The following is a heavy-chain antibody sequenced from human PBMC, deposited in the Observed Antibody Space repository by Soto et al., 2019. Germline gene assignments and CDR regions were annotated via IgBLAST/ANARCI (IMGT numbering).Heavy chain of an antibody. CDR3: AGHFDYYGSGPPTGYYGMDV. J-gene: IGHJ6*02. Sequence: PVGSLRLSCAASGFTFSDYYMSWIRQAPGKGLEWVSYISSTGSTIDYADSVKGRFTISRDNAKNSLYLQMNSLRAEDAAVYYCAGHFDYYGSGPPTGYYGMDVWGQGTTVTVSS. CDR1: GFTFSDYY. V-gene: IGHV3-11*01. CDR2: ISSTGSTI. D-gene: IGHD3-10*01.